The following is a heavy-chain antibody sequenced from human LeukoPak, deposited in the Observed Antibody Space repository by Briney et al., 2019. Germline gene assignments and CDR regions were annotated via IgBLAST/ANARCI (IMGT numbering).Heavy chain of an antibody. Sequence: ASVKVSCKASGYTFTGYYMHWVRQAPGQGLEWMGWINPNSGGTNYAQKFQGRVTMTRDTSISTAYMELSRLRSDDTAVYYCARAATTLKYYFDYWGQGTLVTVSS. D-gene: IGHD5-12*01. CDR3: ARAATTLKYYFDY. CDR2: INPNSGGT. V-gene: IGHV1-2*02. CDR1: GYTFTGYY. J-gene: IGHJ4*02.